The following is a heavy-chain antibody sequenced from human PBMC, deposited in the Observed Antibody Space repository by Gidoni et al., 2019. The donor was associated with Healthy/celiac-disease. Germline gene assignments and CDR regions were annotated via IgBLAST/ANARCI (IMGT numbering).Heavy chain of an antibody. J-gene: IGHJ6*02. CDR1: GYTFTSYD. CDR3: ARGLSHPGDV. CDR2: MNPNSGNT. V-gene: IGHV1-8*01. Sequence: QVQLVQSGAEVKKPGASVKVSCKAAGYTFTSYDINWVRQATGQGLEWLGWMNPNSGNTGYAQQFQGRVTMTRNTSISPAYMELSSLRAEDTAVYFCARGLSHPGDVWGQGTTVTVSS.